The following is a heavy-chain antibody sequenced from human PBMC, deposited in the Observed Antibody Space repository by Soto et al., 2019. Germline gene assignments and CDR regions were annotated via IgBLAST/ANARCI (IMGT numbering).Heavy chain of an antibody. CDR1: GGSISSVGHY. J-gene: IGHJ6*02. CDR3: ARESGGYDSSTRYGLDV. CDR2: IYYSGST. V-gene: IGHV4-31*03. Sequence: QVQLQESGPGLVKPSQTLSLTCSVSGGSISSVGHYWTWIRQQPGKGLEWIGYIYYSGSTDYNPSLKSRVTISVDRSKNQFSLNLSSVTAADTAIYYCARESGGYDSSTRYGLDVWGQGTTVTASS. D-gene: IGHD6-25*01.